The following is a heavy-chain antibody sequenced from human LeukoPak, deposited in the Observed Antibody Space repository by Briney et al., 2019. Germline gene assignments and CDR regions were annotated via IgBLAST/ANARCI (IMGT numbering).Heavy chain of an antibody. D-gene: IGHD2-2*01. CDR3: VGGGYCSGTSCAHYDGMDV. CDR1: GFTFSSYG. V-gene: IGHV3-33*01. J-gene: IGHJ6*02. CDR2: IWYDGSHT. Sequence: PGGSLRLSCAASGFTFSSYGMHWVRQAPGKGLEWVGDIWYDGSHTYYADSVKGRFTISRDNSMNTLYMQMNSLRGEDAAVYYCVGGGYCSGTSCAHYDGMDVWGQGTTVTVSS.